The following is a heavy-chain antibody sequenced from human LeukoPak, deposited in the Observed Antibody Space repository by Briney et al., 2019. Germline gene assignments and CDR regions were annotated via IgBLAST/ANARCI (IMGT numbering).Heavy chain of an antibody. CDR1: GFTFRSYS. J-gene: IGHJ4*02. V-gene: IGHV3-21*01. CDR2: IDPSSTYI. D-gene: IGHD2-2*01. CDR3: ARAPTVLVGYCSSSSCQADY. Sequence: GGSLRLSCAASGFTFRSYSMNWVRQAPGKGLEWVSAIDPSSTYIYYADSVKGRFTISRNNAENSLYLQMNSLRVEDTAVYYCARAPTVLVGYCSSSSCQADYWGQGTLVTVSS.